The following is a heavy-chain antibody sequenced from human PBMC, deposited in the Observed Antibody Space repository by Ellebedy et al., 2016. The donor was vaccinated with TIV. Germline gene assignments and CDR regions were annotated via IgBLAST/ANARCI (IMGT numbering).Heavy chain of an antibody. D-gene: IGHD4-17*01. CDR2: ISGDGFTT. CDR3: ARDGATVNPLDY. CDR1: GFTFSNYW. Sequence: GASLKISCAASGFTFSNYWMHWVRQAPGKGLVWVSRISGDGFTTAYPDSVEGRFTISRDNAKNTLYLQMNSLRAEDTAVYYCARDGATVNPLDYWGQGTLVTVSS. V-gene: IGHV3-74*01. J-gene: IGHJ4*02.